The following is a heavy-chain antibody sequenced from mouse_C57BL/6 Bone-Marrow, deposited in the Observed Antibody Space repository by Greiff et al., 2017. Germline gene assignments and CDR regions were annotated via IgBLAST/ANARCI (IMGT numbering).Heavy chain of an antibody. CDR1: GFPITSGYY. Sequence: VQVVESGPGLVKPSQSLFLTCSITGFPITSGYYWIWIRQSPGKPLEWMGYITHSGETFYNPSLPSPISITRETSKNQFFLQLNSVTTEDTAMYYCAGASDYYGSSSYAMDYWGQGTSVTVSS. V-gene: IGHV12-3*01. CDR2: ITHSGET. D-gene: IGHD1-1*01. CDR3: AGASDYYGSSSYAMDY. J-gene: IGHJ4*01.